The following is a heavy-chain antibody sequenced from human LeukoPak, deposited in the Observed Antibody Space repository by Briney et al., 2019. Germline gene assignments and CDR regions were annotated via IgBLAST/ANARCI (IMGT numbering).Heavy chain of an antibody. D-gene: IGHD3-22*01. CDR3: ARDLGQYYDTSDNWFDP. CDR2: IISDGINT. Sequence: PGRSLRLSCAASGFTLSSYWMSWVRQPPGKGLVWVKRIISDGINTSYADSVKGRFTISRDNAKNTLNLQMNSLRAEDTAVYYCARDLGQYYDTSDNWFDPWGQGTLVTVSS. J-gene: IGHJ5*02. V-gene: IGHV3-74*01. CDR1: GFTLSSYW.